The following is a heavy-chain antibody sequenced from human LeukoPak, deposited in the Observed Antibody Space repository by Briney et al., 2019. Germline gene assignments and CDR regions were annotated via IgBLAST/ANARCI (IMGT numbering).Heavy chain of an antibody. CDR3: TKTYRGIWRMDC. CDR1: GFTFSSYA. V-gene: IGHV3-23*01. CDR2: ISGSGGST. Sequence: GGTLRLSCAASGFTFSSYAMSWVRQAPGKGLEWVSDISGSGGSTYYPDSVKGRFTTSRDNTKHTLYLQMKSPRAEAAAVYYSTKTYRGIWRMDCWGQGSLVADCS. J-gene: IGHJ4*02. D-gene: IGHD3-3*01.